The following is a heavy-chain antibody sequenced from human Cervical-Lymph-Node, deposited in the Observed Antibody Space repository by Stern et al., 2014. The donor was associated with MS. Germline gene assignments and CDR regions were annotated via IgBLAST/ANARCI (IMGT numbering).Heavy chain of an antibody. D-gene: IGHD2-15*01. V-gene: IGHV3-30*03. Sequence: VQLVESGGGVVQPGWSLRLSCAVSGFTFSSHAMHWVRQAPGKGLEWVAVITYDGSSQNYADSVQGRLTISRDNSKNTLYLQMNSLRAEDTAVYYCARVPGYCSGGSCSRTPNFFDYWGQGTPVTVSS. CDR2: ITYDGSSQ. CDR1: GFTFSSHA. CDR3: ARVPGYCSGGSCSRTPNFFDY. J-gene: IGHJ4*02.